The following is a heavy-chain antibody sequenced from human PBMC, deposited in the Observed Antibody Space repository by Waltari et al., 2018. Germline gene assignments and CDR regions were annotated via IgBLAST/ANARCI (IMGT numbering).Heavy chain of an antibody. CDR2: IYTSGST. CDR1: GGSISSGSYY. CDR3: ARERAGKGSGKGPYYYYGMDV. V-gene: IGHV4-61*02. D-gene: IGHD3-10*01. Sequence: QVQLQESGPGLVKPSQTLSLTCTVSGGSISSGSYYWSWIRQPAGKGLEWIGRIYTSGSTNYNPSLKSRVTISVDTSKNQFSLKLSSVTAADTAVYYCARERAGKGSGKGPYYYYGMDVWGQGTTVTVSS. J-gene: IGHJ6*02.